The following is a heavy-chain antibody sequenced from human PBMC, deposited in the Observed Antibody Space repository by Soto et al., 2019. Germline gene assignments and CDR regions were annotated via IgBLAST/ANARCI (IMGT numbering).Heavy chain of an antibody. CDR1: GGSISSGGYS. J-gene: IGHJ6*02. Sequence: PSETLSLTCAVSGGSISSGGYSWSWIRQPPGKGLEWIGYIYHSGSTYYNPSLKSRVTISVDRSKNQFSLKLSSVTAADTAVYYCAKEQWLDLHYYYGMDVWGQGTKGTVSS. CDR3: AKEQWLDLHYYYGMDV. D-gene: IGHD6-19*01. V-gene: IGHV4-30-2*01. CDR2: IYHSGST.